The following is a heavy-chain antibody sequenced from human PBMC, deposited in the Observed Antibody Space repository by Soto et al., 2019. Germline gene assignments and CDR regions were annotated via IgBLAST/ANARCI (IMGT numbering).Heavy chain of an antibody. CDR2: ISNDGSSE. V-gene: IGHV3-30-3*01. CDR1: GFSFNFYA. D-gene: IGHD5-18*01. Sequence: QVQLVESGGGVVQPGRSLRISCAATGFSFNFYAMYWVRQAPGKRLERVAMISNDGSSENYADSVSGRFIISRDNSKKTLFLQVNSLRPEDTATYYCVRDSGANYGTFWYFDLWCRGTLVTVSS. J-gene: IGHJ2*01. CDR3: VRDSGANYGTFWYFDL.